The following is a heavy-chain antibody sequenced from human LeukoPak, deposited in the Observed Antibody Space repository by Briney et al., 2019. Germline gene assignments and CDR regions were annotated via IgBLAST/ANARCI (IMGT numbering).Heavy chain of an antibody. D-gene: IGHD4-23*01. CDR3: ARESDNSDLIDY. CDR1: GFTFSGYA. CDR2: ISYDGSNK. J-gene: IGHJ4*02. V-gene: IGHV3-30*04. Sequence: GGSLRLSCAASGFTFSGYAMHWVRQAPGKGLEWVAVISYDGSNKYYADSAKGRFTISRDNSKNTLYLQMNSLRAEDTAVYSCARESDNSDLIDYWGQGTLVIVSS.